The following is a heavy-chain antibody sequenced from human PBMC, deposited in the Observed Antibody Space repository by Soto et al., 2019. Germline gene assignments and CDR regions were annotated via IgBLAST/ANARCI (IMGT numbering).Heavy chain of an antibody. V-gene: IGHV1-69*12. Sequence: QVQLVQSGAEVKKPGSSVKVSCKASGGTFSSYAISWVRQAPGQGLEWMGGIIPIFGTANYAQKFQGRVTITADESTSTAYMELSSLRSEDTAVYYCARVPEAYYDFWSGYYTSGMDVWGQGTTVTVSS. CDR3: ARVPEAYYDFWSGYYTSGMDV. J-gene: IGHJ6*02. D-gene: IGHD3-3*01. CDR1: GGTFSSYA. CDR2: IIPIFGTA.